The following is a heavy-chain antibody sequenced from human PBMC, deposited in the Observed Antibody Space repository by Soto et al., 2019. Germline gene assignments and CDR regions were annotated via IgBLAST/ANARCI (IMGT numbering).Heavy chain of an antibody. V-gene: IGHV3-13*01. CDR3: ARELHGGSYGMDV. Sequence: EVQLVESGGGLVQPGGSLRLSCAASGFTFSNYDMHWVRQVTGKGLEWVSGITTAGDTYYPGSVKSRFTISREKAKNSLYRQMSSRSAGDTAVYYCARELHGGSYGMDVWGQGTTVTVSS. J-gene: IGHJ6*02. CDR1: GFTFSNYD. CDR2: ITTAGDT.